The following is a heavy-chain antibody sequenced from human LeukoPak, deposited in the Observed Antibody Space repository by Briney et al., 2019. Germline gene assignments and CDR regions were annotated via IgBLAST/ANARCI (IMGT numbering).Heavy chain of an antibody. V-gene: IGHV1-24*01. CDR2: FDPEDGET. CDR3: ATVLFPAAMVNYYYGMDV. D-gene: IGHD2-2*01. J-gene: IGHJ6*02. Sequence: ASVEVSCKVSGYTLTELSMHWVRQAPGKGLEWMGGFDPEDGETIYAQKFQGRVTVTEDTSTDTAYMELSSLRSEDTAVYYCATVLFPAAMVNYYYGMDVWGQGTTVTVSS. CDR1: GYTLTELS.